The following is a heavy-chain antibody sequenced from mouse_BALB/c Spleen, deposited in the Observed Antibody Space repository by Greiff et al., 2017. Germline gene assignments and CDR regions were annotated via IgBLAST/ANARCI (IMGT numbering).Heavy chain of an antibody. CDR3: ARSPNYYAMDY. Sequence: DVKLVESGGGLVQPGGSRKLSCAASGFTFSSFGMHWVRQAPEKGLEWVAYISSGSSTIYYADTVKGRFTISRDNPKNTLFLQMTSLRSEDTAMYYCARSPNYYAMDYWGQGTSVTVSS. CDR1: GFTFSSFG. V-gene: IGHV5-17*02. CDR2: ISSGSSTI. J-gene: IGHJ4*01.